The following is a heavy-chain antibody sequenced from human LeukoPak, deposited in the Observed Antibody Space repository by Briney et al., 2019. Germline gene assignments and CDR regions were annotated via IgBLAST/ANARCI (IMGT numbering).Heavy chain of an antibody. CDR3: ARAVRGVTFSVDY. CDR2: IYYSGST. V-gene: IGHV4-59*02. D-gene: IGHD3-10*01. Sequence: SETLALTCAVSGYSVNNAYYWGWIRQPPGKGLEWIGYIYYSGSTNYNPSLKSRVTISVDTSKNQFSLKLSSVTAADTAVYYCARAVRGVTFSVDYWGQGTLVTVSS. J-gene: IGHJ4*02. CDR1: GYSVNNAYY.